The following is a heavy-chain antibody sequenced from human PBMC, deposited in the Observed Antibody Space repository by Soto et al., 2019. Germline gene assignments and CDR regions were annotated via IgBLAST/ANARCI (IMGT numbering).Heavy chain of an antibody. CDR2: ISYDGSNK. Sequence: PGGSLRLSCAASGFTFSSYGMHWVRQAPGKGLEWVAVISYDGSNKYYADSVKGRFTISRDNSKNTLYLQMNSLRAEDTAVYYCAKDLLDFWSGYDIYYGMDVWGQGTTVTVSS. J-gene: IGHJ6*02. CDR3: AKDLLDFWSGYDIYYGMDV. CDR1: GFTFSSYG. V-gene: IGHV3-30*18. D-gene: IGHD3-3*01.